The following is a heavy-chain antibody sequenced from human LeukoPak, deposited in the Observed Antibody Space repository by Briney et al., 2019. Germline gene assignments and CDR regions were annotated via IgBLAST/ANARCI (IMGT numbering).Heavy chain of an antibody. CDR3: ARGPYSSGCPHDY. J-gene: IGHJ4*02. CDR2: ISSSSSYI. CDR1: GFTFSSYS. D-gene: IGHD6-19*01. V-gene: IGHV3-21*01. Sequence: GGSLRLSCAASGFTFSSYSMNWVRQAPGKGLEWVSSISSSSSYIYYADSVKGQFTISRDNAKSSLYLQMNSLRAEDTAVYYCARGPYSSGCPHDYWGQGTLVTVSS.